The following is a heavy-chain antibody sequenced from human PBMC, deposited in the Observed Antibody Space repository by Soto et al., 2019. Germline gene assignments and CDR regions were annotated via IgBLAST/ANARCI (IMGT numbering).Heavy chain of an antibody. V-gene: IGHV1-69*01. CDR3: ARDPAVTDVDASYYYYGMDV. D-gene: IGHD4-4*01. CDR1: GGTFSSYA. J-gene: IGHJ6*02. Sequence: QVQLVQSGAEVKKPGSSVKVSCKASGGTFSSYAISWVRQAPGQGLEWMGGIIPIFGTANYAQKFQGRVTITADESTSTAYMELSSLRSEDTAVYYCARDPAVTDVDASYYYYGMDVWGQGTTVTVSS. CDR2: IIPIFGTA.